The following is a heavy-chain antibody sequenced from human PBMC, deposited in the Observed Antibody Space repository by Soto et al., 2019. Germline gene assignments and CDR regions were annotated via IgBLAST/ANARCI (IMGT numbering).Heavy chain of an antibody. CDR2: ISYDGSNK. J-gene: IGHJ3*02. V-gene: IGHV3-30-3*01. CDR3: ARDDYGDSSMAFDI. D-gene: IGHD4-17*01. CDR1: GFTFSNYE. Sequence: HPXGSLRLSCADSGFTFSNYEMHWVRQAPGKGLEWVAVISYDGSNKYYADSVKGRFTISRDNSKNTLYLQMNSLRAEDTAVYYCARDDYGDSSMAFDIWVQGTMVTVSS.